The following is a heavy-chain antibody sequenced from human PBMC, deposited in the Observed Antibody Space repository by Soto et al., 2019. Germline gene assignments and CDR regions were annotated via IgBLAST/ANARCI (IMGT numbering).Heavy chain of an antibody. CDR3: VRTDIVVVVAATLRGYYGMDV. V-gene: IGHV3-33*01. J-gene: IGHJ6*02. Sequence: QVQLVESGGGVVQPGRSLRLSCAASGFTYSSYGMHWVRQAPGKGLEWVAVIWYDGSNKYYADSVKGRFTISRDNSKNTLYLQMNSLRAEDTAVYYCVRTDIVVVVAATLRGYYGMDVWGQGTTVTVSS. CDR2: IWYDGSNK. CDR1: GFTYSSYG. D-gene: IGHD2-15*01.